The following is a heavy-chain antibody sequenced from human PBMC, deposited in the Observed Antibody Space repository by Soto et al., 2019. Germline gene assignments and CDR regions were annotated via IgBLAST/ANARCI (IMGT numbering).Heavy chain of an antibody. V-gene: IGHV1-69*06. Sequence: SVKVSCKSSGHSFSSHAITWVRQAPGQGLEWMGGIIPVFDTPTYARRFQDRVTITADKSTNTSYMELRSLRSEDTAVYYCARGGALSTSWYWGDGLDSWGQGTQVTVSS. CDR3: ARGGALSTSWYWGDGLDS. J-gene: IGHJ4*02. D-gene: IGHD6-13*01. CDR2: IIPVFDTP. CDR1: GHSFSSHA.